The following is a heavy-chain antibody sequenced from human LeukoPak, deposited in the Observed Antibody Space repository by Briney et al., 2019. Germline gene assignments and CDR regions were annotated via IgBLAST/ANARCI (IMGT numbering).Heavy chain of an antibody. V-gene: IGHV4-59*01. CDR2: IYYSGST. D-gene: IGHD5-12*01. Sequence: SETLSLTCTVSGGSISSYYWSWIRQPPGKRLEWIGYIYYSGSTNYNPSLKSRVTISVDTSKNQFSLKLSSVTAADTAVYYCAGWDGYSGYGIDYWGQGTLVTVSS. J-gene: IGHJ4*02. CDR3: AGWDGYSGYGIDY. CDR1: GGSISSYY.